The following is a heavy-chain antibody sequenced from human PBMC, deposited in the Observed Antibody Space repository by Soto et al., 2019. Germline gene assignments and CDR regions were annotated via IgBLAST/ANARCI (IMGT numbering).Heavy chain of an antibody. D-gene: IGHD1-26*01. J-gene: IGHJ4*02. CDR2: FYHSGST. CDR1: GHSISSGYY. V-gene: IGHV4-38-2*01. Sequence: PSETLSLTCAVSGHSISSGYYWGWIRQPPGKGLEWIGSFYHSGSTYYNPSLKSRVTISVDTSKNQFSLKLSSVTAADTAVYYCARGYGGSPTVGPNFLDYWGQGTLVTVSS. CDR3: ARGYGGSPTVGPNFLDY.